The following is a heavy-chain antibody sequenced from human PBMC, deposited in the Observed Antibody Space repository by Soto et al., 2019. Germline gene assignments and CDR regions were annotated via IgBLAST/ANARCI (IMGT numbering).Heavy chain of an antibody. CDR3: ARPGIVGATADAFDI. CDR2: IDPSDSYT. J-gene: IGHJ3*02. V-gene: IGHV5-10-1*01. Sequence: PGESLKISCKGSGYSFTSYWISWVRQMPGKGLEWMGRIDPSDSYTNYSPSFQGHVTISADKSISTAYLQWSSLKASDTAMYYCARPGIVGATADAFDIWGQGTMVTVSS. CDR1: GYSFTSYW. D-gene: IGHD1-26*01.